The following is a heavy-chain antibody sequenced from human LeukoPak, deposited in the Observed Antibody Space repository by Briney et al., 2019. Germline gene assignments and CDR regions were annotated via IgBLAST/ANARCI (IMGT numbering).Heavy chain of an antibody. D-gene: IGHD5-12*01. V-gene: IGHV3-23*01. J-gene: IGHJ6*03. Sequence: SGTAENTYYADSVKGRFSISRDNSRNTVHLQMNSLRAEDTAVYFCARDPYNGAYGNDYYYYVDAWGKGTTVTVSS. CDR3: ARDPYNGAYGNDYYYYVDA. CDR2: SGTAENT.